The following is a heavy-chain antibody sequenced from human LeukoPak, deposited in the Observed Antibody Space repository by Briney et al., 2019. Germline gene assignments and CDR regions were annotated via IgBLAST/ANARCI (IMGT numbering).Heavy chain of an antibody. J-gene: IGHJ4*02. CDR1: GGSISSYY. CDR2: IHYSEST. V-gene: IGHV4-59*01. CDR3: ARGPIVGATYDY. D-gene: IGHD1-26*01. Sequence: SETLSLTCTVSGGSISSYYWSWIRQPPGKGLEWIGYIHYSESTDYIPSLRSRVTISVDTSKKQFSLQLTSVTAADTAVYYCARGPIVGATYDYWGQGTLVTVSS.